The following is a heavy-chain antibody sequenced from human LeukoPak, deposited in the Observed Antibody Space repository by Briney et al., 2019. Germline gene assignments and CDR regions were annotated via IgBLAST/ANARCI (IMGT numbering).Heavy chain of an antibody. D-gene: IGHD2-15*01. CDR1: GFTFSSLG. CDR3: ARGFAARYCSGGGCYSD. Sequence: GGSLRLSCAASGFTFSSLGMHWVRKAPGKGLEWVAFIRYDGSYEYYADSVKGRFTISRDNSVNTMYLQMNNLRVEDTAVYYCARGFAARYCSGGGCYSDWGQGTLVTVSS. CDR2: IRYDGSYE. J-gene: IGHJ4*02. V-gene: IGHV3-30*02.